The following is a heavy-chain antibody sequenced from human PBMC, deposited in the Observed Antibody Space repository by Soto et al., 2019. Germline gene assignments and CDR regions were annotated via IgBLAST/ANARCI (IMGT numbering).Heavy chain of an antibody. CDR1: GGAISSNY. V-gene: IGHV4-59*01. Sequence: SETLSLTCTVSGGAISSNYWTWIRQPPGKGLEWIGYVYNSGSTNYNPSLKSRVTISEDTSKSQFSLKVNSMTAADTAVYYCARYRREAVAGYTPDNWGQGILVTVSS. CDR3: ARYRREAVAGYTPDN. D-gene: IGHD6-13*01. CDR2: VYNSGST. J-gene: IGHJ4*02.